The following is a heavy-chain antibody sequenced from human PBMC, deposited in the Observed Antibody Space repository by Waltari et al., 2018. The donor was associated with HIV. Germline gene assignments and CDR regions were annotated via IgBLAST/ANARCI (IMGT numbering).Heavy chain of an antibody. CDR2: IYYSGNA. D-gene: IGHD2-2*01. CDR3: ARDSPAGFEY. CDR1: GCSISSGGYY. J-gene: IGHJ4*02. V-gene: IGHV4-31*03. Sequence: QVQLQESGPGLVKPSQTLSLTCPVSGCSISSGGYYWSWIRKHPGKGLEWIGYIYYSGNAYYNPSLKTRATISVDTSKNQFSLKLRSVTAADTAVYNCARDSPAGFEYWGQGTLVTVSS.